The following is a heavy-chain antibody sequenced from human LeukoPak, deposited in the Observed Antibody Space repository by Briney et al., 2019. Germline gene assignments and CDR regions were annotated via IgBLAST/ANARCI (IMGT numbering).Heavy chain of an antibody. CDR1: GYPFTTYG. CDR3: AREDNDDYYYYGMDV. D-gene: IGHD1-1*01. J-gene: IGHJ6*02. V-gene: IGHV1-18*01. Sequence: ASVKVSCKASGYPFTTYGISWVRQAPGQGLEWMGWINARKGYTNYAQKFQGRVTLTTDTSTSTAYMELRSLRSDDTAVYYCAREDNDDYYYYGMDVWGQGTTVIVSS. CDR2: INARKGYT.